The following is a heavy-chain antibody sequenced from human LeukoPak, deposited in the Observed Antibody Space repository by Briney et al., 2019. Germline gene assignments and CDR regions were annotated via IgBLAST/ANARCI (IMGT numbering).Heavy chain of an antibody. D-gene: IGHD6-13*01. CDR2: ISSSGSYI. CDR1: SFTFSSYN. Sequence: PGGSLRLSCAASSFTFSSYNMNWVRQAPGKGLEWVSSISSSGSYIYYRDSVKGRFTISRDNAENSLYLEMNSQRVDDTAIYYCAKVGRSSWYLDYWGQGTLVTVSS. J-gene: IGHJ4*02. V-gene: IGHV3-21*01. CDR3: AKVGRSSWYLDY.